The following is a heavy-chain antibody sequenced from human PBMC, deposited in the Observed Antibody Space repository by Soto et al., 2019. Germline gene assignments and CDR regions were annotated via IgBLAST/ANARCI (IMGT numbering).Heavy chain of an antibody. CDR3: ARVLNGQWYFDY. CDR2: VNTDETRT. Sequence: EVQLVESGGDLVQPGGSLRLSCGASGFTFSSYWMHWARQAPGKGLVWVARVNTDETRTSYADSVKGRFTISRDNAKNTLYLQMNSLRAEDTAVYYCARVLNGQWYFDYWGQGTQVTVSS. J-gene: IGHJ4*02. CDR1: GFTFSSYW. V-gene: IGHV3-74*01. D-gene: IGHD6-19*01.